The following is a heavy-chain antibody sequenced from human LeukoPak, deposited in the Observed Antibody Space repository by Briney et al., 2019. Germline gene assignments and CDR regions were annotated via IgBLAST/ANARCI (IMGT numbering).Heavy chain of an antibody. J-gene: IGHJ4*02. CDR1: GFTFDDYA. CDR3: ARAHSSGYFWAYYFDY. CDR2: ISWNSGSI. Sequence: GGSLRLSCAASGFTFDDYAMHWVRQAPRKGLEWVSGISWNSGSIGYADSVKGRFTISRDNAKNSLYLQMNSLRAEGTAVYYCARAHSSGYFWAYYFDYWGQGTLVTVSS. V-gene: IGHV3-9*01. D-gene: IGHD3-22*01.